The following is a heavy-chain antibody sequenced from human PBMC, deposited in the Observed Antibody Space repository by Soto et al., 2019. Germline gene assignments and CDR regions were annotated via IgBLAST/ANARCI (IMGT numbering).Heavy chain of an antibody. CDR1: GGTFSSYA. CDR3: ARTPITMVRGVMGYYYYGMDV. V-gene: IGHV1-69*01. Sequence: QVQLVQSGAEVKKPGSSVKVSCKASGGTFSSYAISWVRQAPGQGLEWMGGIIPIFGTANYAQKFQGRGTITADESTSTAYMELRSLRSEDTAVYYCARTPITMVRGVMGYYYYGMDVWGQGTTVTVSS. CDR2: IIPIFGTA. D-gene: IGHD3-10*01. J-gene: IGHJ6*01.